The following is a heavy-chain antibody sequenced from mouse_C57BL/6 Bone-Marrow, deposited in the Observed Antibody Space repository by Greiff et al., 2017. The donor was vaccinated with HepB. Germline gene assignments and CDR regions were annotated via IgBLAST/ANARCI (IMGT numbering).Heavy chain of an antibody. CDR1: GYTFTSYD. CDR2: IYPRDGST. D-gene: IGHD2-5*01. CDR3: ARPLYYSNFAY. Sequence: VQLQQSGPELVKPGASVKLSCKASGYTFTSYDINWVKQRPGQGLEWNGWIYPRDGSTKYNEKFKGKATLTVDTSSSTAYMELHSLTSEDSAVYFCARPLYYSNFAYWGQGTLVTVSA. J-gene: IGHJ3*01. V-gene: IGHV1-85*01.